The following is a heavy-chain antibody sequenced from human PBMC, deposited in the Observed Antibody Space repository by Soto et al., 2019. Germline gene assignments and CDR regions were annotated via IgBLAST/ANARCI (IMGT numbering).Heavy chain of an antibody. V-gene: IGHV3-33*01. Sequence: QVQLVESVGGVVQPGRSLRLSCAASGFAFHGYAMHWVRQAPGKGLEWVAIIWYDGSNTYYGDSVKGRFTISRDNSKNTVYLQMNSLRVEDTAVYYCARDLKTRHCDYWGQGILVTVSS. CDR2: IWYDGSNT. CDR3: ARDLKTRHCDY. CDR1: GFAFHGYA. D-gene: IGHD4-17*01. J-gene: IGHJ4*02.